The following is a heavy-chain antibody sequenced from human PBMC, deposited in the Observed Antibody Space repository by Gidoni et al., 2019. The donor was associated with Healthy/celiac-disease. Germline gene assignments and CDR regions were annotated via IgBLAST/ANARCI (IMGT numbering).Heavy chain of an antibody. V-gene: IGHV4-39*01. Sequence: QLQLHASGPGLVKPSETLSLTCTVSGVFIRRSSYYWGWLRQPPGKGLEWSGGLYYTGSTYYNPSLKGRVTITVDTSKSQFSLKLSSVTAADTAVYYCAETAGSAMVRGVIIWGQGTLVTVSS. CDR1: GVFIRRSSYY. D-gene: IGHD3-10*01. CDR2: LYYTGST. CDR3: AETAGSAMVRGVII. J-gene: IGHJ4*02.